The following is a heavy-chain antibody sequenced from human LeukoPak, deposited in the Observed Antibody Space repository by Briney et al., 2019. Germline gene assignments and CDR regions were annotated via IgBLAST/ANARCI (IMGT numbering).Heavy chain of an antibody. V-gene: IGHV3-66*01. CDR3: AREACYDSRCYGMDV. CDR1: GFTVSSNY. CDR2: IYSGGST. Sequence: GGSLRLSCAASGFTVSSNYMSWVRQAPGKGLEWVSVIYSGGSTYYADSVKGRFTISRDNAKNSLYLQMNSLRAEDTAVYYCAREACYDSRCYGMDVWGQGTTVTVSS. D-gene: IGHD3-22*01. J-gene: IGHJ6*02.